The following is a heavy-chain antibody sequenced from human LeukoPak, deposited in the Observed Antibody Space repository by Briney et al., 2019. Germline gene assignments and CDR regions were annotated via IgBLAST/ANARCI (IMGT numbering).Heavy chain of an antibody. CDR3: ASESVAVALPDY. V-gene: IGHV4-34*01. J-gene: IGHJ4*02. Sequence: SETLSLTYAVYGGSFSGYYWSWIRQPPGEGLEWIGEINHSGSTNYNPSLKSRVTISVDTSKNQFSLKPSSVTAADTAVYYCASESVAVALPDYWGQGTLVTVSS. CDR2: INHSGST. D-gene: IGHD6-19*01. CDR1: GGSFSGYY.